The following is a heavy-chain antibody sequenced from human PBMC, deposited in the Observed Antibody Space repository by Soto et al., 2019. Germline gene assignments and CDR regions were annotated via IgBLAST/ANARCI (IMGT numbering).Heavy chain of an antibody. CDR1: GYTFTSYD. CDR3: ATRLEQWLAHDAFDI. CDR2: MNPNSGNT. J-gene: IGHJ3*02. Sequence: ASVKVSCKASGYTFTSYDINWVRQATGQGLEWMGWMNPNSGNTGYAQKFQGRVTMTRNTSISTAYMELSSLRSEDTAVYYCATRLEQWLAHDAFDIWGQGTKVTVSS. V-gene: IGHV1-8*01. D-gene: IGHD6-19*01.